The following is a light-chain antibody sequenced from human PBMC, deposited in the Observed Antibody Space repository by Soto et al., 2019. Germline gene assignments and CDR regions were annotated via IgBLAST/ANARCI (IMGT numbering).Light chain of an antibody. CDR2: GAS. CDR3: QQSNNWPRT. V-gene: IGKV3-15*01. CDR1: QSVSSN. Sequence: EIVMTQSPTTLSVSPGERATLYCRASQSVSSNLAWYQQKPGQAPRLLIYGASTRASGIPVRFSGSGSGTEFTLTISSLQSEDFAVYYCQQSNNWPRTFGQGTKVDI. J-gene: IGKJ1*01.